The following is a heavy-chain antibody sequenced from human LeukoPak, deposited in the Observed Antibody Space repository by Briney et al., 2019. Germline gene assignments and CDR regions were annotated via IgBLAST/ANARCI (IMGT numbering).Heavy chain of an antibody. J-gene: IGHJ4*02. Sequence: GASVKVSCKASGGTFRSYAISWVRQAPGQGLEWMGWINPNSGGTNYAQKFQGRVTMTRDTSISTAYMELSRLRSDDTAVYYCVDYFDYWGQGTLVTVSS. V-gene: IGHV1-2*02. CDR3: VDYFDY. CDR2: INPNSGGT. CDR1: GGTFRSYA.